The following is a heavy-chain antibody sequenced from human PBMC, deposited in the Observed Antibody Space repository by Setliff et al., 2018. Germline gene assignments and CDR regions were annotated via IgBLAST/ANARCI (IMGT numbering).Heavy chain of an antibody. J-gene: IGHJ3*02. V-gene: IGHV1-69*08. CDR1: GYTFSIYT. Sequence: GASVKVSCKASGYTFSIYTTSWVRQAPGQGLEWMGRIIPIFGTANYAQKFQGRVTITADKSTSTAYMELRSLRSDDTAVYYCARDRREAFDIWGQGTMVTVSS. CDR3: ARDRREAFDI. CDR2: IIPIFGTA.